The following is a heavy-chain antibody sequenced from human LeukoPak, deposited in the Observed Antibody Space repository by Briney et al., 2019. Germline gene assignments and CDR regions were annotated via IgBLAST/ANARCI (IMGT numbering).Heavy chain of an antibody. CDR1: GFTDSSNS. D-gene: IGHD3-10*02. V-gene: IGHV3-48*04. Sequence: GGSLRLSYTVSGFTDSSNSMNWVRQAPGKGLEWVSYISSSGSTIYYADSVKGRFTISRDNAKNSLYLQMNSLRAEDTAVYYCAELGITMIGGVWGKGTTVTISS. J-gene: IGHJ6*04. CDR2: ISSSGSTI. CDR3: AELGITMIGGV.